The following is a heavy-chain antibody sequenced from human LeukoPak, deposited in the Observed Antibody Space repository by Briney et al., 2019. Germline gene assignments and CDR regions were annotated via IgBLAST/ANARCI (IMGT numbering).Heavy chain of an antibody. V-gene: IGHV3-21*04. Sequence: GGSLRLSCAASGFTFSRYSINWVRQAPGKGLEWVSSISSSSTYIYYADSVKGRFTISRDNAKNSLYLQMNSLRAEDTAVYYCAKDGGLLAAAGLGYFQHWGQGTLVTVSS. D-gene: IGHD6-13*01. CDR3: AKDGGLLAAAGLGYFQH. CDR1: GFTFSRYS. CDR2: ISSSSTYI. J-gene: IGHJ1*01.